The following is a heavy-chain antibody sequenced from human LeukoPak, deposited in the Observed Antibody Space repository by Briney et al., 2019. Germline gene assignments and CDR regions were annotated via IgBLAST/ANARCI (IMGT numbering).Heavy chain of an antibody. CDR3: AKATTVTTYPMDV. J-gene: IGHJ6*03. D-gene: IGHD4-11*01. Sequence: GGSLRLXCAASGFTFSSYGMHWDRQAPGKGLEWVAFIRYDGSNKYYADSVKGRFTISRDNSKNTLYLQMNSLRAEDTAVYYCAKATTVTTYPMDVWGKGTTVTVSS. CDR2: IRYDGSNK. V-gene: IGHV3-30*02. CDR1: GFTFSSYG.